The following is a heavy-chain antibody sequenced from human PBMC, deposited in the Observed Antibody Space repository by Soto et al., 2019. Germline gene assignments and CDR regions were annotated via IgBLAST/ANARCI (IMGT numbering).Heavy chain of an antibody. CDR1: NGSINGFY. CDR3: VGGGGGIENHFDS. Sequence: SSETLSLTCSVSNGSINGFYWTWIRQPPGKILEWIGYIHYSGRTDYNPSLTRRATTSVDTSKNQFSLNLKSITAADTAVHYCVGGGGGIENHFDSWGRGPLVTVSS. V-gene: IGHV4-59*12. D-gene: IGHD3-16*01. CDR2: IHYSGRT. J-gene: IGHJ4*02.